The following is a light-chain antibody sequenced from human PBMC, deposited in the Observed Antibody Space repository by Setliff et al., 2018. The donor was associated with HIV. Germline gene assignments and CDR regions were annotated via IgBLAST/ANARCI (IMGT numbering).Light chain of an antibody. V-gene: IGLV3-21*03. Sequence: SYALTQPPSVSVAPGKPARITCGGNNIGSKSVHWYQQKPGQAPVLVVYDDNDRPSGIPERFSGSNSGNTATLTISRVEAGDEADYYCQVWDSSSDHHVFGTGTKVTVL. CDR3: QVWDSSSDHHV. CDR2: DDN. CDR1: NIGSKS. J-gene: IGLJ1*01.